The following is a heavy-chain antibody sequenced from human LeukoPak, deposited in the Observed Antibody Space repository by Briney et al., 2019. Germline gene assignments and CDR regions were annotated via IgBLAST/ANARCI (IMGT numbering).Heavy chain of an antibody. CDR2: IIPIFGTA. D-gene: IGHD4-23*01. V-gene: IGHV1-69*13. CDR3: ARARTVVTTIIYYYYYYGMDV. Sequence: SVKVSCMASGGTFSSYSISWVRQAPGQGLEWMGGIIPIFGTANYAQKFQGRVTITADESTSTAYMELSSLRSEDTAVYYCARARTVVTTIIYYYYYYGMDVWGQGTTVTVSS. CDR1: GGTFSSYS. J-gene: IGHJ6*02.